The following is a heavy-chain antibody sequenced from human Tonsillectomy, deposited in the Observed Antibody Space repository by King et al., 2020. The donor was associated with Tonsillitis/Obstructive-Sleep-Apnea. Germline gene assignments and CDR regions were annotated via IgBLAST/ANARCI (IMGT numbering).Heavy chain of an antibody. CDR3: ARGEMATISPAFDI. V-gene: IGHV3-30*04. Sequence: VQLVESGGGVVQPGRSRRLSCVASGVTFRHYSMHWVRQAPGKGLEWAALISYDGSDKYYTNSVKGRFTVSRDNSKNTLYLQMNFLRPEDTALYYCARGEMATISPAFDIWGQGTMVTVSS. CDR2: ISYDGSDK. CDR1: GVTFRHYS. J-gene: IGHJ3*02. D-gene: IGHD5-24*01.